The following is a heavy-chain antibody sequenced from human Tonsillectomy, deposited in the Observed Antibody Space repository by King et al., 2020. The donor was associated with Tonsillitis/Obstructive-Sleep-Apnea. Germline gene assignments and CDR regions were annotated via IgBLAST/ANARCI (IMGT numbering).Heavy chain of an antibody. Sequence: VQLVESGAEVKKPGASEKVSCKASGYTFTSYYMHWVRQAPGQGLEWMGLINPSGGTTIYAQKFQGRVTMTRDTSTSTVYMEVRSLRSEDTAVYYCAGGVQQLVLDHWGQDPLPPVPS. CDR3: AGGVQQLVLDH. V-gene: IGHV1-46*01. J-gene: IGHJ1*01. D-gene: IGHD6-13*01. CDR1: GYTFTSYY. CDR2: INPSGGTT.